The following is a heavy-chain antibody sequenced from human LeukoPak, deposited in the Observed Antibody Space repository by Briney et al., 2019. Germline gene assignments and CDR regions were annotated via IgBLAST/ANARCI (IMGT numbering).Heavy chain of an antibody. V-gene: IGHV4-59*01. Sequence: SETLSLTCTVSGGSISSYYWSWIRQPPGKGLEWIGYIYDSGSTNYNPSLKSRVTISVDTSKNQFSLKLSSVTAADTAVYYCARDRYYGSGSYYNWGQGTLVNVSS. CDR1: GGSISSYY. CDR3: ARDRYYGSGSYYN. J-gene: IGHJ4*02. CDR2: IYDSGST. D-gene: IGHD3-10*01.